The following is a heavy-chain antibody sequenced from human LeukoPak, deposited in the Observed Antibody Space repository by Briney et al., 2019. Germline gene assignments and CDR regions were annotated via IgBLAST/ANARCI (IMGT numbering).Heavy chain of an antibody. D-gene: IGHD3-16*02. CDR3: ARSPLGMITFGGVIGYFDY. CDR2: INAGNGNT. V-gene: IGHV1-3*03. J-gene: IGHJ4*02. CDR1: GYTFTSHG. Sequence: ASVKVSCKASGYTFTSHGITWVRKAPGQGLEWMGWINAGNGNTKYSQEFQGRVTITRDTSASTAYMELSSLRSEDMAVYYCARSPLGMITFGGVIGYFDYWGQGTLVTVSS.